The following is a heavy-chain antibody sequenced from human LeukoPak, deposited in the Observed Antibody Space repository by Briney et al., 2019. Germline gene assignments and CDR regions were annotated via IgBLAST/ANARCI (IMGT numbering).Heavy chain of an antibody. Sequence: ASVKVSCKTSADIFSSYAISWVRQAPGQGLEWMGWINPNSGGTNYAQKFQGRVTMTRDTSISTAYMELSRLRSDDTAVYYCAREDAGVRDAFDIWGQGTMVTVSS. CDR3: AREDAGVRDAFDI. CDR1: ADIFSSYA. CDR2: INPNSGGT. D-gene: IGHD2-8*01. J-gene: IGHJ3*02. V-gene: IGHV1-2*02.